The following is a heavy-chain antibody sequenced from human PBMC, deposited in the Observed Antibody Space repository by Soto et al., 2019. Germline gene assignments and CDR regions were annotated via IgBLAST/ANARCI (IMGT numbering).Heavy chain of an antibody. V-gene: IGHV1-69*13. J-gene: IGHJ6*02. CDR1: GRTFNKFA. D-gene: IGHD2-21*02. CDR3: ARRYCASDNCPLFYYFVDL. CDR2: IIPVFRSA. Sequence: RASVKVSCKASGRTFNKFAFSWVRQAPGQGFEWMGGIIPVFRSANYAQRFRGRITITADEYTSTVYLYLNDLRSDDTAVYYCARRYCASDNCPLFYYFVDLWGLGTTVTVSS.